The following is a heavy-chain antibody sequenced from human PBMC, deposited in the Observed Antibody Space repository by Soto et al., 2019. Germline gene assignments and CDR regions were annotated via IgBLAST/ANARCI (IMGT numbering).Heavy chain of an antibody. D-gene: IGHD3-10*01. CDR2: IDPSDSYT. J-gene: IGHJ6*02. V-gene: IGHV5-10-1*01. Sequence: LGESLKISCKGSGYSFTSYWVSWVRQMPGKGLEWMGRIDPSDSYTNYSPSFQGHVTISADKSISTAYLQWSSLKASDTAMYYCARPRRYYGSGRTMDVWGQGTTVTVSS. CDR1: GYSFTSYW. CDR3: ARPRRYYGSGRTMDV.